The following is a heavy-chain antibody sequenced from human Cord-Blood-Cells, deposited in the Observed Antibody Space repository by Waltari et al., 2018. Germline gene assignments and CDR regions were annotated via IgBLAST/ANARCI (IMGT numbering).Heavy chain of an antibody. CDR1: GYTLTELS. D-gene: IGHD3-9*01. V-gene: IGHV1-24*01. J-gene: IGHJ6*02. CDR3: ATDSRYDMLTGYSQGYYGMDV. CDR2: FDPEDGET. Sequence: QVQLVQSGAEVKKPGASVKVSCKVSGYTLTELSMHWVRQAPGKGLEWMGGFDPEDGETIYAQKFQGRVTMTEDTSTDTAYMELSSLRSEDTAVYYCATDSRYDMLTGYSQGYYGMDVWGQGTTVTVSS.